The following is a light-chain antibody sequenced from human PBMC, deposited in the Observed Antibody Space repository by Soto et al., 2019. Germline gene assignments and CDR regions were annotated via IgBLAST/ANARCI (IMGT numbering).Light chain of an antibody. V-gene: IGLV2-11*01. Sequence: QSALTQPPSASGSPGQSVTISCTGTRSDVGSYNYVSWYQHHPGKAPKLMIYDVSKRPSGVPDRFSGSKSGNTASLTISGLQAEDEADYYCCSYAGSYTYVFGTGTKLTVL. CDR3: CSYAGSYTYV. CDR2: DVS. J-gene: IGLJ1*01. CDR1: RSDVGSYNY.